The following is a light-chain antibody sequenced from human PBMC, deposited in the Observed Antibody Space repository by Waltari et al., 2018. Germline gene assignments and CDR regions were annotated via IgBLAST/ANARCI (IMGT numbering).Light chain of an antibody. Sequence: QSALTQPPSASGSTGQSVTISCTGTSSDVGGYNYVSWYQQHPGKAPKLMIYDVNKRPSGVPDRFSGSKSGNTAALTVSGLQAEDEADYYCSSSAGSNKVVFGGGTKLTVL. CDR2: DVN. V-gene: IGLV2-8*01. CDR1: SSDVGGYNY. CDR3: SSSAGSNKVV. J-gene: IGLJ3*02.